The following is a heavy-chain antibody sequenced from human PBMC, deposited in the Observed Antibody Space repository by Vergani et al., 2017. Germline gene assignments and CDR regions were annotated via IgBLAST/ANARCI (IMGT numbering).Heavy chain of an antibody. Sequence: HLQESGPGLVKSSQTLSLTCTVSGGSITRSLYYWSWIRQSAGKTLEWIGRIDGSGTTTYNPSLQSLVIISQDTSKNQFSLKLTSVTAADTAMYYCAIDFPPFDSWGEGILVTVSS. CDR2: IDGSGTT. D-gene: IGHD2/OR15-2a*01. J-gene: IGHJ4*02. V-gene: IGHV4-61*02. CDR3: AIDFPPFDS. CDR1: GGSITRSLYY.